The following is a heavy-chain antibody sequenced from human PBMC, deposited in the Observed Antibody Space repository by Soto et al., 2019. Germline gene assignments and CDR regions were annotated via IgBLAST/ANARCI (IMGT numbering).Heavy chain of an antibody. D-gene: IGHD6-13*01. CDR2: IYSAGTT. V-gene: IGHV3-53*01. Sequence: TGGSLRLSCVVSGFTVSSANYMSWVRQAPGKGLEWVSVIYSAGTTYYADSVKGRFTISRDNSKNTLYLQMNSLRAEDTAVYYCARGPWWTAAGPGYFDYWGQGTLVTVSS. J-gene: IGHJ4*02. CDR3: ARGPWWTAAGPGYFDY. CDR1: GFTVSSANY.